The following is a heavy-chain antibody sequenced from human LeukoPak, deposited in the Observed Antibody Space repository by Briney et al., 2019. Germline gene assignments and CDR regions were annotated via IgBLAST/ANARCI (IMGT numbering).Heavy chain of an antibody. D-gene: IGHD3-22*01. Sequence: SETLSLTCAVYGGSFSGYYWSWIRQPPGKGLEWIGEINHSGSTNYNPSLKSRVTISVDTSKNQFSLKLSSVTAADTAVYYCARDYSDSSGYSPFQHWGQGTLVTVSS. J-gene: IGHJ1*01. V-gene: IGHV4-34*01. CDR2: INHSGST. CDR1: GGSFSGYY. CDR3: ARDYSDSSGYSPFQH.